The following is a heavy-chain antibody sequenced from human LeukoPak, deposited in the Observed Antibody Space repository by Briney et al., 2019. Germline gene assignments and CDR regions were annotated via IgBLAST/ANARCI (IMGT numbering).Heavy chain of an antibody. D-gene: IGHD1-1*01. CDR1: GYMVSDYY. Sequence: SVTVSCKTSGYMVSDYYMHWVRQAPGQGLEWMGWLRGDTGDTDSPQKFKGRVTMTRDTATNTAYMQLSRLTYDDTAIYFCARVRDNACDYWGQETLVTVSS. J-gene: IGHJ4*02. CDR2: LRGDTGDT. V-gene: IGHV1-2*02. CDR3: ARVRDNACDY.